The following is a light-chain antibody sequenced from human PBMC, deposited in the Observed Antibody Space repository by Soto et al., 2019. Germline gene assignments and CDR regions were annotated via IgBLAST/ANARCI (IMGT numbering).Light chain of an antibody. J-gene: IGLJ1*01. V-gene: IGLV2-14*01. Sequence: QSVLTQPASVSGSPGQSITISCTGTSTDVGRYNYVSWCQQHPGKAPKLMIYDVSNRPSGVSSRFSGSKSGITASLTISGLQAEDEADYYCSSYTSDSTYVFGTGTKVTVL. CDR2: DVS. CDR1: STDVGRYNY. CDR3: SSYTSDSTYV.